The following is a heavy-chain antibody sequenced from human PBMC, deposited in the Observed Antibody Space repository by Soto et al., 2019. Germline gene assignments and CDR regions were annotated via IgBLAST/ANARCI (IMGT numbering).Heavy chain of an antibody. CDR1: GGTFSSSG. Sequence: QVQLVQSGTEVKKPGSSVKVSCKASGGTFSSSGFSWVRQAPGQGLEWMGMIVPSLETTKYAQKFQARVTITADQFTSTAYMELSSLRSEDTAVYYCARCPQPRGTAAPYAVDVWGQGTRVIVSS. CDR2: IVPSLETT. CDR3: ARCPQPRGTAAPYAVDV. D-gene: IGHD2-21*02. J-gene: IGHJ6*02. V-gene: IGHV1-69*09.